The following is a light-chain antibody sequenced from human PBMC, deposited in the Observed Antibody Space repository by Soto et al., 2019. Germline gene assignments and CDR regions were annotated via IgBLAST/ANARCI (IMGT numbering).Light chain of an antibody. Sequence: EIVLTQSPATLSLSPGGRATLSCRASQSVSNSLAWYQQKPGQPPRLLIYDASYRATGVPARFSGSGSETDFTLTISSLEPEDFAVYYCQQRASWPPFTFDGGTKVE. CDR1: QSVSNS. CDR2: DAS. V-gene: IGKV3-11*01. CDR3: QQRASWPPFT. J-gene: IGKJ4*01.